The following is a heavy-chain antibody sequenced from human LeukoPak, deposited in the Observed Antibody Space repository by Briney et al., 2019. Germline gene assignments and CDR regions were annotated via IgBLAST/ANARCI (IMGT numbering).Heavy chain of an antibody. CDR2: IYHSGST. CDR3: ARVPRYNWNYVNY. V-gene: IGHV4-38-2*02. D-gene: IGHD1-7*01. CDR1: GYSISSGYY. Sequence: SETLSLTCTVSGYSISSGYYWGWIRQPPGKGLEWIGSIYHSGSTNYNPSLKSRVTISVDTSKNQFSLKLSSVTAADTAVYYCARVPRYNWNYVNYWGQGTLVTVSS. J-gene: IGHJ4*02.